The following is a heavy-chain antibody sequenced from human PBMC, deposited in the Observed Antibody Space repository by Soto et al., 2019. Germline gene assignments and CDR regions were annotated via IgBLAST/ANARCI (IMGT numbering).Heavy chain of an antibody. CDR2: ISSNGGST. CDR1: GFTFSSYA. J-gene: IGHJ4*02. Sequence: PGGSLRLSCSASGFTFSSYAMHWVRQAPGKGLEYVSAISSNGGSTYYADSVKGRFTISRDNAKNSLYLQMNSLRAEDTAVYYCARDLGTTGTTLRWDYWGQGTLVTVSS. CDR3: ARDLGTTGTTLRWDY. D-gene: IGHD1-1*01. V-gene: IGHV3-64*04.